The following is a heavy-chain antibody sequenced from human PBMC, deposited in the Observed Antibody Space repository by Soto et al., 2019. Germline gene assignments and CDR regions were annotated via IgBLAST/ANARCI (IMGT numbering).Heavy chain of an antibody. CDR1: GLTFSSYA. Sequence: EVQLLETGGGLVQPGGSLRLSCAASGLTFSSYALSWVRQAPGKGLEWVSAISGSGGSTYYSDSVKGRFPISRDNSKNTLHQQMISLRAEDEAVYYCAKAEARCHVLPRWPFDCWGQGTLVTVSS. CDR2: ISGSGGST. D-gene: IGHD2-15*01. CDR3: AKAEARCHVLPRWPFDC. J-gene: IGHJ4*02. V-gene: IGHV3-23*01.